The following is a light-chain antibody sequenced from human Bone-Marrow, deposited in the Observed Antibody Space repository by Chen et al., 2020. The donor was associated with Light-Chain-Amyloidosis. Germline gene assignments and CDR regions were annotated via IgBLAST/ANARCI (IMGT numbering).Light chain of an antibody. CDR1: DLPTKY. J-gene: IGLJ2*01. CDR3: QSADSRGTYEVI. V-gene: IGLV3-25*03. Sequence: SYELTQPPSVSVSPGQTASITCSGDDLPTKYAYWYQQKPGQAPVLVIHRDTERPSGISERFSGSSSGTTATLTISGVKAKDEADYHCQSADSRGTYEVILGGGTKLTVL. CDR2: RDT.